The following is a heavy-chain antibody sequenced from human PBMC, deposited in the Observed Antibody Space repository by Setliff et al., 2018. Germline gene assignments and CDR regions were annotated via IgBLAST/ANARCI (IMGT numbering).Heavy chain of an antibody. CDR3: ASDPSYGSSLYYYMDV. CDR1: GFTFSRYA. V-gene: IGHV3-48*01. D-gene: IGHD6-19*01. Sequence: GGSLRLSCAASGFTFSRYAMNWVRQTPGKGREWVSYISASSANIQYADSVRGRFTVSRDNARNSLYLQMNSLRGDDAAVYYCASDPSYGSSLYYYMDVWGKGTTVTVSS. J-gene: IGHJ6*03. CDR2: ISASSANI.